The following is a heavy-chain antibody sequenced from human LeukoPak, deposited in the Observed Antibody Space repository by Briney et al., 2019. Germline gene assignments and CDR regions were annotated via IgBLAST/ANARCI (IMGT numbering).Heavy chain of an antibody. CDR2: IYYSGIT. J-gene: IGHJ4*02. Sequence: SETLSLTCTVSGGSISNYYWNWIRQPPGKGLEWIGYIYYSGITNYNPSLKSRVTISVDTSKNQFSLKLSSVSAADTAVYYCARLSVAGRGGFDHWGQGTLVTVSS. CDR3: ARLSVAGRGGFDH. D-gene: IGHD6-19*01. V-gene: IGHV4-59*08. CDR1: GGSISNYY.